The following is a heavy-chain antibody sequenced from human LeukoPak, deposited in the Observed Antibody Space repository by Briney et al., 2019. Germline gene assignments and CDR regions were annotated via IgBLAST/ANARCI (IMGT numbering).Heavy chain of an antibody. CDR1: GGSISSSSYY. V-gene: IGHV4-39*07. J-gene: IGHJ4*02. D-gene: IGHD3-10*01. CDR3: ASLAYGSGSFDY. CDR2: IYYSGST. Sequence: SETLSLTCTVSGGSISSSSYYWGWIRQPPGKGLEWIGSIYYSGSTYYNPSLKSRVTISVDTSKNQFSLKLSSVTAADTAVYYCASLAYGSGSFDYWGQGTLVAVSS.